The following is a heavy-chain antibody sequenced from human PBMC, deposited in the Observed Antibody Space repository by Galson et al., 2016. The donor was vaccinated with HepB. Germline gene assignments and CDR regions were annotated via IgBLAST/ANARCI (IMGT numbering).Heavy chain of an antibody. V-gene: IGHV4-39*01. Sequence: SETLSLTCTVSGGFVSTNNYYWGWIRQPPGKGLEWVGSIYSSGNTYYKPSLKSRVTLDVDTSKNQFFLTLSSVTAADTAVYYCARQGIAVAPWTFEVWGQGTVVTVSS. CDR2: IYSSGNT. D-gene: IGHD6-19*01. CDR3: ARQGIAVAPWTFEV. J-gene: IGHJ3*01. CDR1: GGFVSTNNYY.